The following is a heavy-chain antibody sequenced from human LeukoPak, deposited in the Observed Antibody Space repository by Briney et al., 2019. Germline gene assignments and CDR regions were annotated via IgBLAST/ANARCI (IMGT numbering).Heavy chain of an antibody. CDR3: ARVLGSGYGFGEVDY. V-gene: IGHV3-21*01. Sequence: GGSLRLSCAASGFTFSSYSMNWVRQAPGKGLEWVSSISSSSSYIYCADSVKGRFTISRDNAKNSLYLQMNSLRAEDTAVYYCARVLGSGYGFGEVDYWGQGTLVTVSS. CDR1: GFTFSSYS. CDR2: ISSSSSYI. J-gene: IGHJ4*02. D-gene: IGHD5-12*01.